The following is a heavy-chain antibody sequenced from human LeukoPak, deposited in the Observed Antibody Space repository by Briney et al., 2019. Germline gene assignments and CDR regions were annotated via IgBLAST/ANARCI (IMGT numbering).Heavy chain of an antibody. J-gene: IGHJ3*02. CDR1: GFTFTNYV. D-gene: IGHD6-19*01. CDR3: ARRGGSRGWGAFDI. V-gene: IGHV3-23*01. Sequence: GGSLRLSCAASGFTFTNYVMNWVRQAPGKGLEWVSSITGTADKTYDADSVKGRFTISRDNSKNTLSLQMSSLRVEDTAIYYCARRGGSRGWGAFDIWGQGAIVTVSS. CDR2: ITGTADKT.